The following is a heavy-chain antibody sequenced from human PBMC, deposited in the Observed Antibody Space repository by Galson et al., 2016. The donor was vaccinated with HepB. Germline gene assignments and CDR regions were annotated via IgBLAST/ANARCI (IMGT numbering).Heavy chain of an antibody. Sequence: SETLSLTCTVSNDSISSNSNFYWGWIRQSPGKGLEWLGHVHFSGRTYYNPSLKSRVSISLDISKNQFSLTLSSVTVADTAVYYRARRGVLVRGVYYFDHWGQGILVTVSS. D-gene: IGHD3-10*01. CDR1: NDSISSNSNFY. V-gene: IGHV4-39*01. CDR3: ARRGVLVRGVYYFDH. CDR2: VHFSGRT. J-gene: IGHJ4*02.